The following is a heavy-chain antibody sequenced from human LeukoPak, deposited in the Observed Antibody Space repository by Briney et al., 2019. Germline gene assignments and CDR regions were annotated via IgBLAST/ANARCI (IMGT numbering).Heavy chain of an antibody. CDR3: AGASTHYDSSGSPYY. Sequence: SETLSLTCTVSGGSISSYYWSWIRQPPGKGLEWIGYIYYSGSTNYNPSLKSRVTISVDTSKNQFSLKLSSVTAADTAVYYCAGASTHYDSSGSPYYWGQGTLVTVSS. J-gene: IGHJ4*02. CDR2: IYYSGST. V-gene: IGHV4-59*01. CDR1: GGSISSYY. D-gene: IGHD3-22*01.